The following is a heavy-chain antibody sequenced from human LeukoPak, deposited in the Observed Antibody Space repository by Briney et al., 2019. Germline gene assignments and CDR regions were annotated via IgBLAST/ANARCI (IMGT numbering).Heavy chain of an antibody. CDR2: ISGYNGDT. CDR3: VRVEDYNSDY. CDR1: GFMFTKYG. Sequence: ASVKVSCKASGFMFTKYGISWVRQAPGQGLEWVGWISGYNGDTNYAQKLQGRVTMTTDTSTSTAYMELRSLRSDDTAVYYCVRVEDYNSDYWGQGTLVTVSS. V-gene: IGHV1-18*01. D-gene: IGHD5-24*01. J-gene: IGHJ4*02.